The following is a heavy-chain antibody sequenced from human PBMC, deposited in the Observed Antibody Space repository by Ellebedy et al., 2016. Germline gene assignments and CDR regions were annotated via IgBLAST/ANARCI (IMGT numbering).Heavy chain of an antibody. CDR2: IDPSDSYT. CDR1: GYSFTSYW. D-gene: IGHD6-13*01. J-gene: IGHJ6*02. CDR3: ASSEGIAAAGRGYYYGMDV. V-gene: IGHV5-10-1*01. Sequence: GESLKISXKGSGYSFTSYWISWVRQMPGKGLEWMGRIDPSDSYTNYSPSFQGHVTISADKSISTAYLQWSSLKASDTAMYYCASSEGIAAAGRGYYYGMDVWGQGTTVTVSS.